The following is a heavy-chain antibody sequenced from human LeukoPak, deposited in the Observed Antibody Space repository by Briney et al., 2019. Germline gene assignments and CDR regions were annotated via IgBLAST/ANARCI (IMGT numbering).Heavy chain of an antibody. Sequence: SETLSLTCTVSDASISSSDYYWGWIRQPPGKGLEWIGNIFYTGSMYYNPSLNSRLTISVDTSKNQFSLKLSSVTAADTAVYYCARVHSTGYHFDYWGQGTLVTVSS. J-gene: IGHJ4*02. CDR1: DASISSSDYY. D-gene: IGHD6-19*01. CDR2: IFYTGSM. V-gene: IGHV4-39*07. CDR3: ARVHSTGYHFDY.